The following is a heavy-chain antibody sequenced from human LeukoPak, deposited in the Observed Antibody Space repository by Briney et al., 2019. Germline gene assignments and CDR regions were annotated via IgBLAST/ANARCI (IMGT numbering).Heavy chain of an antibody. CDR2: ISWNSGSI. V-gene: IGHV3-9*01. Sequence: PGRSLRLSCAASGFTFDDYAMHWVRQAPGKGLEWVSGISWNSGSIGYADSVKGRFAISRDNAKNSLYLQMNSLRAEDTALYYCAIGSGLGVTTHTGYWGQGTLVTVSS. J-gene: IGHJ4*02. CDR1: GFTFDDYA. CDR3: AIGSGLGVTTHTGY. D-gene: IGHD4-17*01.